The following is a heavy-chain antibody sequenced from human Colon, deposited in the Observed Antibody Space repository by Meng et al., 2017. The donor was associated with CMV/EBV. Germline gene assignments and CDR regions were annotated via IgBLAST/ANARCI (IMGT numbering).Heavy chain of an antibody. D-gene: IGHD1-26*01. V-gene: IGHV3-30-3*01. CDR3: ARDGAGTLYFFDF. CDR1: GFMFSSYN. Sequence: GESLKISCAASGFMFSSYNMHWVRQAPGKGLEWVAVISYNEAYIYYADSVKGRFTISRDNSRNTLYVELDSLRPEDTAVYYCARDGAGTLYFFDFWGQGTLVTVSS. CDR2: ISYNEAYI. J-gene: IGHJ4*02.